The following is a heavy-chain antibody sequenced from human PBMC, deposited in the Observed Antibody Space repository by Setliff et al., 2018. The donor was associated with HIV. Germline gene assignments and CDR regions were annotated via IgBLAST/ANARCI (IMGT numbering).Heavy chain of an antibody. D-gene: IGHD3-9*01. J-gene: IGHJ1*01. CDR2: ISAYNGNT. V-gene: IGHV1-18*01. Sequence: ASVKVSCKASGYTFTSYDISWVRQAPGQGLEWMGWISAYNGNTNYAQKLQGRVTMTTDTSTSTAYMELRSLRSDDTAVYYCARDRATYYDILTGYYKRPGLEYFQHWGQGTLVTVSS. CDR1: GYTFTSYD. CDR3: ARDRATYYDILTGYYKRPGLEYFQH.